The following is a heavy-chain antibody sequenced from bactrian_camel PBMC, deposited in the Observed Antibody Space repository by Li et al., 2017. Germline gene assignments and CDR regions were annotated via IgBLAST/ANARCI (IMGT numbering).Heavy chain of an antibody. J-gene: IGHJ6*01. CDR1: GYIAEHRSTTS. D-gene: IGHD6*01. Sequence: HVQLVESGGGSVPAGGTLTLSCVASGYIAEHRSTTSMGWFRKAPGKEREGVAAIYTGGGSTFYNNSVKGRFTISKDNAKNTVYLEMNSLNPEDTAMYYCAADHASICGTWYVLAFGYWGQGTQVTVS. CDR2: IYTGGGST. V-gene: IGHV3S54*01. CDR3: AADHASICGTWYVLAFGY.